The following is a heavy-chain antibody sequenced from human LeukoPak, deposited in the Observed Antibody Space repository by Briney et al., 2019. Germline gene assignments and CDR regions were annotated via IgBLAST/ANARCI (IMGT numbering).Heavy chain of an antibody. CDR2: IYTSGST. CDR1: GGSISSYY. Sequence: SETLSLTCTVSGGSISSYYWGWIRQPAGKGMEWIGRIYTSGSTNYNPSLKSRVTMPVDTSKNQFSLKLSSVTAADTAVYYCARSSTYRSSTSCYGGSWDYWGQGTLVTVSS. CDR3: ARSSTYRSSTSCYGGSWDY. D-gene: IGHD2-2*01. J-gene: IGHJ4*02. V-gene: IGHV4-4*07.